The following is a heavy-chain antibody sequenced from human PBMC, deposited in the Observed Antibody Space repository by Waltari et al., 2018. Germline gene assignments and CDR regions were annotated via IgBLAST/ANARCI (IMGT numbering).Heavy chain of an antibody. Sequence: QLQLQESGPGLVKPSETLSLTCTVSGGSISSSSYYWGWIRQPPGKGLEWIGSIYYSGSTYYNPSLKSRVTISVDTSKNQFSLKLSSVTAADTAVYDCAGIMVRGVNLDYWGQGTLVTVSS. D-gene: IGHD3-10*01. J-gene: IGHJ4*02. CDR2: IYYSGST. CDR1: GGSISSSSYY. CDR3: AGIMVRGVNLDY. V-gene: IGHV4-39*01.